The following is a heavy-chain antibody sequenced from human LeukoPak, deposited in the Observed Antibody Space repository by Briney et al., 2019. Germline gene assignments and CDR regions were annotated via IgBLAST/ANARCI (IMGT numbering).Heavy chain of an antibody. CDR3: ARVGKGYSYGPSDY. CDR2: INVHNGNT. CDR1: GYSFSSYG. J-gene: IGHJ4*02. Sequence: ASVKVSCKASGYSFSSYGISWVRQAPGQGLEWMGWINVHNGNTKYTQKFQGRVTMTRDTSISTAYMELSRLRSDDTAVYYCARVGKGYSYGPSDYWGQGTLVTVSS. D-gene: IGHD5-18*01. V-gene: IGHV1-18*01.